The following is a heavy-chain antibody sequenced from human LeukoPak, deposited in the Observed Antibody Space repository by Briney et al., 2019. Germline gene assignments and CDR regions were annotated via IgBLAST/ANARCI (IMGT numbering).Heavy chain of an antibody. D-gene: IGHD3-3*01. Sequence: SETLSLTCTVSGGSISSGSYYWSWIRQPAGKGLEWIGRIYTSGSTNYNPSLKSRVTISVDTSKNQFSLKLSSVTAAGTAVYYCARDDSTTYYDFWSGYYGWYWFDPWGQGTLVTVPS. J-gene: IGHJ5*02. CDR3: ARDDSTTYYDFWSGYYGWYWFDP. CDR2: IYTSGST. CDR1: GGSISSGSYY. V-gene: IGHV4-61*02.